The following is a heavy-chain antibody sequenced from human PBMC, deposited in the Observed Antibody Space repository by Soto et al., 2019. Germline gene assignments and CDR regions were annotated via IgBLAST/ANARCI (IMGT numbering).Heavy chain of an antibody. CDR2: IYYSGST. V-gene: IGHV4-31*03. CDR1: GGSISSGGYY. D-gene: IGHD4-17*01. Sequence: QVQLQESGPGLVKPSQTLSLTCTVSGGSISSGGYYWSWIRQHPGKGLEWIGYIYYSGSTYYNPSLKSRVTIAVDTSKNQFYLKLSSVTAADTAVYYCARGPYGGKTWFDPWGQGTLVTVSS. J-gene: IGHJ5*02. CDR3: ARGPYGGKTWFDP.